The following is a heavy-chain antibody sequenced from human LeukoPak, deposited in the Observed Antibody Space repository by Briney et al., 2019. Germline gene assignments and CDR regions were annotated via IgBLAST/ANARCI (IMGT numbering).Heavy chain of an antibody. D-gene: IGHD3-3*01. V-gene: IGHV5-51*01. J-gene: IGHJ5*02. CDR3: ARQGQYYDFWSGYYWFDP. Sequence: GESLKISCKGSGYSFTSYWIGWVRQMPGKGLEWMGIIYPGDSDTRYSPSFQGQVTISADKPISTAYLQWSSLKASDTAMYYCARQGQYYDFWSGYYWFDPWGQGTLVTVSS. CDR2: IYPGDSDT. CDR1: GYSFTSYW.